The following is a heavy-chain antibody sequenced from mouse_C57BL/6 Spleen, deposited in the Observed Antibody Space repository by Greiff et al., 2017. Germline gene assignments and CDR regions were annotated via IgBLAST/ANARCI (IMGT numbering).Heavy chain of an antibody. CDR1: GYTFTSYW. CDR2: IDPSDSYT. V-gene: IGHV1-59*01. J-gene: IGHJ4*01. D-gene: IGHD1-1*01. CDR3: ARSGDGSSYDYYAMDY. Sequence: QVQLQQPGAELVRPGTSVKLSCKASGYTFTSYWMHWVKQRPGQGLEWIGVIDPSDSYTNYNQKFKGKATLTVDTSSSTAYMQLSSLTSEDSAVYYCARSGDGSSYDYYAMDYWDQGTSVTVSS.